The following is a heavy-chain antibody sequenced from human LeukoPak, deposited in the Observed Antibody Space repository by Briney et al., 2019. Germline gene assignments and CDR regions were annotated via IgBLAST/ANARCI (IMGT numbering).Heavy chain of an antibody. D-gene: IGHD3-16*02. CDR3: ATVEVGGSYRSPAHDY. CDR2: VDPEDGET. V-gene: IGHV1-69-2*01. J-gene: IGHJ4*02. CDR1: GYTFTDYY. Sequence: ASVKVSCKVSGYTFTDYYMHWVQQAPGKGLEWMGLVDPEDGETIYAGKFQGRVTITADTSTDTAYMEVSSLRSEEAAVYYCATVEVGGSYRSPAHDYWGQGTLVTVSS.